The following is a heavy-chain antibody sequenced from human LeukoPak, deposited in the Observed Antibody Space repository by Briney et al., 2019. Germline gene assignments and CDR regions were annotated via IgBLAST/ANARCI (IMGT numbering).Heavy chain of an antibody. J-gene: IGHJ4*02. CDR2: IDPSDSYI. CDR3: ARDGSGSRKD. Sequence: GESLRISCKGSGYSFTSYWISWVRQMPGKGLEWMGRIDPSDSYINYNPSFQGHVTISVDKPISTAYLQWSSLEASDTAMYYCARDGSGSRKDWGQGTLVTVSS. V-gene: IGHV5-10-1*01. D-gene: IGHD3-10*01. CDR1: GYSFTSYW.